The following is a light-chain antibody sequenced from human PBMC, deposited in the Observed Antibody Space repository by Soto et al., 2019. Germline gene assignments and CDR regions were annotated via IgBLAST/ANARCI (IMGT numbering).Light chain of an antibody. V-gene: IGKV3-20*01. Sequence: EIVLTQSPGTLSLSPGERATLSCRASQSVSSSYLAWYQQKPGQAPRLLIYGASSRATGIPDRFSGSGSGTDCTLTISRLEPEYFAVYYCQQYGISRTFGQGTKVEIK. CDR3: QQYGISRT. CDR2: GAS. J-gene: IGKJ1*01. CDR1: QSVSSSY.